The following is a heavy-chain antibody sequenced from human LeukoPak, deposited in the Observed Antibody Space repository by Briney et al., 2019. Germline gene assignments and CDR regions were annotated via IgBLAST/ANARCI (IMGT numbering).Heavy chain of an antibody. CDR3: AGADSSGYYGIDY. V-gene: IGHV5-51*01. J-gene: IGHJ4*02. CDR1: GYSFTSYW. D-gene: IGHD3-22*01. CDR2: IYPGDSDT. Sequence: GEYLKISCTGSGYSFTSYWIGWVRQMPGKGLEWMGIIYPGDSDTRYSPSFQGQVTISADKSISTAYLQWSSLKASDTAMYYCAGADSSGYYGIDYWGQGTLVTVSS.